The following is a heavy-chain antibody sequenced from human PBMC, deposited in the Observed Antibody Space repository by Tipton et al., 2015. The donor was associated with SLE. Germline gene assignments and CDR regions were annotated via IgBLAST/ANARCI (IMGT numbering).Heavy chain of an antibody. CDR3: ARGPYYYMDV. J-gene: IGHJ6*03. V-gene: IGHV4-39*07. Sequence: TLCLTCTVSNGSISSSPYYWGWIRQSPGKGLEWVGSIYYSGSTYYNPSLKSRVTISVDTSRNQCSLNLTSVTAADTAVYYCARGPYYYMDVWGKGTTVTVSS. CDR1: NGSISSSPYY. CDR2: IYYSGST.